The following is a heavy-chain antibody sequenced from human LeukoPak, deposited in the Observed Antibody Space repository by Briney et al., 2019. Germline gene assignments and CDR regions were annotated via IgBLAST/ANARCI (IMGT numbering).Heavy chain of an antibody. CDR1: GFTFSSYG. CDR2: ISYDGSNK. V-gene: IGHV3-30*03. J-gene: IGHJ1*01. CDR3: ARARSIAAAGFPAESFQH. D-gene: IGHD6-13*01. Sequence: GGSLRLSCAASGFTFSSYGMHWVRQAPGKGLEWVAVISYDGSNKYYADSVKGRFTISRDNSKNTLYLQVNSLRAEDTAVYYCARARSIAAAGFPAESFQHWGQGTLVTVSS.